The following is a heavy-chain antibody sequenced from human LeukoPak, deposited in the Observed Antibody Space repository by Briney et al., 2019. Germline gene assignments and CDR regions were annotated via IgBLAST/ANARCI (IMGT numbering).Heavy chain of an antibody. CDR2: ISTSTTTI. Sequence: GSLRLSCEASGFTFSSYSMNWVRQAPGKGLECISYISTSTTTIYYANSVKGRFTISRDNAKKSLYLQMNSLRAEDTAVYYCARENNLRNWFDPWGQGTLVTVSP. J-gene: IGHJ5*02. V-gene: IGHV3-48*01. D-gene: IGHD1/OR15-1a*01. CDR3: ARENNLRNWFDP. CDR1: GFTFSSYS.